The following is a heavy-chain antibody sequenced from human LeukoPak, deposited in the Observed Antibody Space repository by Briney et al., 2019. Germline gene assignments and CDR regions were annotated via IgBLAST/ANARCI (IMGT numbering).Heavy chain of an antibody. CDR3: ARDLGVKDYYDSSGYYPEAFQH. J-gene: IGHJ1*01. CDR2: ISSSSSYI. Sequence: GGSLRLSCAASGFTFSSYWMSWVRQAPGKGLEWVSSISSSSSYIYYADSVKGRFTISRDNAKNSLYLQMNSLRAEDTAVYYCARDLGVKDYYDSSGYYPEAFQHWGQGTLVTVSS. V-gene: IGHV3-21*01. CDR1: GFTFSSYW. D-gene: IGHD3-22*01.